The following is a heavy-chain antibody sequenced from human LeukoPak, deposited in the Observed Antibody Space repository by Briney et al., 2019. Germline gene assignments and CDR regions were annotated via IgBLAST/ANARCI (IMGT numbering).Heavy chain of an antibody. V-gene: IGHV4-59*01. CDR1: GGSISSYY. CDR3: AKNLDTSMNGPPFDY. CDR2: IYYSGST. J-gene: IGHJ4*02. Sequence: PSETLSLTCTVSGGSISSYYWSWIRQPPGKGLEWIGYIYYSGSTNYNPSLKSRVTISVDTSKNQFSLKLSSVTAADTAVYYCAKNLDTSMNGPPFDYWGQGTLVTVSS. D-gene: IGHD5-18*01.